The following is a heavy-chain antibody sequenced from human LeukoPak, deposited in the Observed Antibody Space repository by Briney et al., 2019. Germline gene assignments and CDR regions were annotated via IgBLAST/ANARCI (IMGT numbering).Heavy chain of an antibody. CDR3: ARSPIVDFYYYSYMDV. J-gene: IGHJ6*03. Sequence: PGRSLRLSCAASGFTFSSYGMHWVRQAPGKGLEWVAVIAYDGSIKYYGDSVKGRFTISRDNAKNSLLLQMNSLRAEDTALYYCARSPIVDFYYYSYMDVWGKGTTVTVSS. V-gene: IGHV3-30*03. D-gene: IGHD2/OR15-2a*01. CDR2: IAYDGSIK. CDR1: GFTFSSYG.